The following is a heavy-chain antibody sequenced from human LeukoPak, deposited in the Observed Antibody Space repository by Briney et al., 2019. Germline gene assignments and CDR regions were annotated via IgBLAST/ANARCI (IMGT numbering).Heavy chain of an antibody. Sequence: GESLRLSCAASGFTFSSYAMSWVRQAPEKGLEWVSTITGSGGSTYYADSVKGRFTISRDNSKNTLDLQMNSLRAEDTAVYYCAKYLRYLDYWGQGTLVTASP. J-gene: IGHJ4*02. V-gene: IGHV3-23*01. D-gene: IGHD2-8*01. CDR3: AKYLRYLDY. CDR1: GFTFSSYA. CDR2: ITGSGGST.